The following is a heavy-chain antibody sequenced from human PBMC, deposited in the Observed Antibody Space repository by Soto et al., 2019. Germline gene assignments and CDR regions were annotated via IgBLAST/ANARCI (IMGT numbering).Heavy chain of an antibody. CDR3: ARDGSDYGDHEYYYYYMDV. CDR1: GFTFSSYS. CDR2: ISSSSSYI. V-gene: IGHV3-21*01. J-gene: IGHJ6*03. Sequence: GGFLRLSCAASGFTFSSYSMNWVRQAPGKGLEWVSSISSSSSYIYYADSVRGRFTISRDNAKNSLYLQMNSLRAEDTAVYYCARDGSDYGDHEYYYYYMDVWGKGTTVTVSS. D-gene: IGHD4-17*01.